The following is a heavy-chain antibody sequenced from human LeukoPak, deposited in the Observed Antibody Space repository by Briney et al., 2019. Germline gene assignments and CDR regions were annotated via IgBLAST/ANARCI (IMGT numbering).Heavy chain of an antibody. CDR3: AKDRYYDNRGRLDP. CDR2: ISDDGSTK. V-gene: IGHV3-30*18. D-gene: IGHD3-16*01. CDR1: GFTFSFYG. J-gene: IGHJ5*02. Sequence: GGSLRLSCAASGFTFSFYGIHWVRQAPGKGLEWVAVISDDGSTKYYSDSVKGRFTVSRDNSKDTLYLQMNSLTTEDTAVYYCAKDRYYDNRGRLDPWGQGTLVTVSS.